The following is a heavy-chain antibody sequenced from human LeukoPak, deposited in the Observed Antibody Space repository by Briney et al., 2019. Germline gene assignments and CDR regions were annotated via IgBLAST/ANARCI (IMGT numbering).Heavy chain of an antibody. Sequence: GASVNVSCKASGYTFFSYGISWVRQAPGQGLEWMGWISGYNGNTHYAQKVQGRVTMTTDTSTTTAYMELRSLRSDDTAVYYCARDARSGSYFYDYWGQGTLVTVSS. J-gene: IGHJ4*02. CDR3: ARDARSGSYFYDY. V-gene: IGHV1-18*01. D-gene: IGHD1-26*01. CDR1: GYTFFSYG. CDR2: ISGYNGNT.